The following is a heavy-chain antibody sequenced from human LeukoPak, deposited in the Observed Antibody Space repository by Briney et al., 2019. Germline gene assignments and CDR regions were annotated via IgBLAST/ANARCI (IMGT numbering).Heavy chain of an antibody. CDR3: AREWELLPWY. J-gene: IGHJ4*02. CDR2: IYSDNT. Sequence: HPGGSLRLSCTVSGFTVSSNSMSWVRQAPGKGLEWVSFIYSDNTHYSDSVKGRFTISRDNSKNTLYLQMNSLRAEDTALYYCAREWELLPWYWGQGTLVTVSS. V-gene: IGHV3-53*01. CDR1: GFTVSSNS. D-gene: IGHD3-10*01.